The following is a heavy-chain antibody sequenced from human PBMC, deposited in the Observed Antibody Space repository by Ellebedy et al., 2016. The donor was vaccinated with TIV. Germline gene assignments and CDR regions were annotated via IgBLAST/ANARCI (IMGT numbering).Heavy chain of an antibody. CDR2: IYYSGST. J-gene: IGHJ5*02. D-gene: IGHD6-19*01. CDR3: ARGYSSGWYNWFDP. Sequence: MPSETLSLTCTVSGDSISSYYWSWIRQPPGKGLEWIGYIYYSGSTNYNPSLKSRVTISLDTSKNQFSLKLSSVTAADTAVYYCARGYSSGWYNWFDPWGQGTLVTVSS. CDR1: GDSISSYY. V-gene: IGHV4-59*01.